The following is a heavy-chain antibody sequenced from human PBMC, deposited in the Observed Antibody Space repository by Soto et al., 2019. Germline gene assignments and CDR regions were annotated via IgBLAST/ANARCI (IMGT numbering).Heavy chain of an antibody. Sequence: QVQLVESGGGVVQPGRSLRLSCAASGFTFSSYGMHWVRQAPGKGLEWVAVISYDGSNKYYADSVKGRFTISRANSKNTLYMQMNSLRAEATAVYSCAKDLLGPGRAYGMDVWGQGTTVTVSS. D-gene: IGHD7-27*01. J-gene: IGHJ6*02. CDR3: AKDLLGPGRAYGMDV. V-gene: IGHV3-30*18. CDR1: GFTFSSYG. CDR2: ISYDGSNK.